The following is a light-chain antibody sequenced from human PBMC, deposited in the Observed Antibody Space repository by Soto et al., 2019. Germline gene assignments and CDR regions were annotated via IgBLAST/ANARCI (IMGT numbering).Light chain of an antibody. CDR3: QKSNSAPWT. V-gene: IGKV1-27*01. J-gene: IGKJ1*01. CDR1: EDISNY. CDR2: AAS. Sequence: DIQMTQSPSSLSASVGDRATITCRASEDISNYLAWYQQKPGMLPKVLIYAASTLQSGVPSRFSGSGSGTDFTLTISILQPEDVATYYCQKSNSAPWTFGQGTKVEI.